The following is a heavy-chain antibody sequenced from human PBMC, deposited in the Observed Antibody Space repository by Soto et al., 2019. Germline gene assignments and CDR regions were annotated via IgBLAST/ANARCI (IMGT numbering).Heavy chain of an antibody. J-gene: IGHJ4*02. CDR2: ISSSSSYI. CDR1: GFAFSDYS. V-gene: IGHV3-21*01. Sequence: EVQLVESGGGLVKPGGSLRLSCAASGFAFSDYSMNWVRQAPGKGLEWVSSISSSSSYIFYADSLKGRFTISRDNAKNSLYLQMDSLSAEDTAVYYCARSLGTIRAGDFDYWGQGTLVTVSS. D-gene: IGHD3-16*01. CDR3: ARSLGTIRAGDFDY.